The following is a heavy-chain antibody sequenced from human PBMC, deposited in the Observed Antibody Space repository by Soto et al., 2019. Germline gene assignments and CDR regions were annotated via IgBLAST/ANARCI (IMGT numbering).Heavy chain of an antibody. CDR1: GFTFSSYA. Sequence: EVQLLESGGGLVQPGGSLRLSCAASGFTFSSYAMNWVRQAPGKGLEWVSVISGSGGSTYYADSVKGRFTISRDNSKNTLYLQMSSLSAEDTAVYYCAKRSPVLYFGYWGQGTLVTVSS. CDR3: AKRSPVLYFGY. CDR2: ISGSGGST. J-gene: IGHJ4*02. D-gene: IGHD2-2*01. V-gene: IGHV3-23*01.